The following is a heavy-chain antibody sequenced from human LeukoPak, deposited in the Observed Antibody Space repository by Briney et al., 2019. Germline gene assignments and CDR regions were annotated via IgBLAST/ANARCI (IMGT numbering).Heavy chain of an antibody. CDR2: ISYDGSNK. J-gene: IGHJ3*02. CDR1: GFTFSSYW. Sequence: PGGSLRLSCAASGFTFSSYWMHWVRQAPGKGLEWVAVISYDGSNKYYADSVKGRFTISRDNSKNTLYLQMNSLRAEDTAVYYCAREKDVYNDVFDIWGQGTMVTVSS. V-gene: IGHV3-30-3*01. CDR3: AREKDVYNDVFDI. D-gene: IGHD5-24*01.